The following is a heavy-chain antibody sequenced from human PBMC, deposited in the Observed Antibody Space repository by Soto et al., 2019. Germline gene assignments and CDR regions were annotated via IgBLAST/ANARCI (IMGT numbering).Heavy chain of an antibody. V-gene: IGHV4-30-4*01. CDR3: ARGRYCLTGRCFPNWFDS. Sequence: SETLSLTCSVSGDSISTVDYFWAWIRQPPGQALEYIGYIYKSTTTYYNPSFESRVAIALDTSKSQFSLNVTSVTAADTAVYFCARGRYCLTGRCFPNWFDSWGQGTLVTVSS. D-gene: IGHD2-15*01. CDR2: IYKSTTT. J-gene: IGHJ5*01. CDR1: GDSISTVDYF.